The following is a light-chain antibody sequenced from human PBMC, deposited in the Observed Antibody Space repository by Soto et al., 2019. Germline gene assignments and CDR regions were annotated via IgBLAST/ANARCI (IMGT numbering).Light chain of an antibody. J-gene: IGKJ5*01. CDR2: GAS. Sequence: EIVLTQSPGTLSLSPGERATLSCRASQSVSSSYLAWYQQKPGQAPRLLIYGASSRATGIPDRFSGSGSWIDFTLTISRLEPEDFAVYYCQQYGSSITFGQGTRLEIK. CDR1: QSVSSSY. CDR3: QQYGSSIT. V-gene: IGKV3-20*01.